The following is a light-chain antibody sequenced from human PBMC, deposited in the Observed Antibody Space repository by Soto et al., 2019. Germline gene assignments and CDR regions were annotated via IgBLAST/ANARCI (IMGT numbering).Light chain of an antibody. CDR1: SSNNGSNT. Sequence: QSVLTQPPSASGTPGQRVTISCSGSSSNNGSNTVNWYQQLPGTAPKLLIYSNNQLPSGVPDRFSGSKSGTSASLAISGLQSEDEADYYCAAWDDSLNGVVFGGGTKLTVL. CDR3: AAWDDSLNGVV. J-gene: IGLJ2*01. CDR2: SNN. V-gene: IGLV1-44*01.